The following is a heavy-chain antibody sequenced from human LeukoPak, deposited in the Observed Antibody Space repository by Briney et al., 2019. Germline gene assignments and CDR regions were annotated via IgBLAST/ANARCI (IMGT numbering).Heavy chain of an antibody. Sequence: GGSLRLSCAASGFTFSSYWMHWVRQAPGKGLVWVSRISDGGSTTTYADSVKGRFTISRDNAKNTLYLQMNGLRAEDTAVYYCSRSAYYDGSGNYYDDWGQGTLVTVSS. D-gene: IGHD3-22*01. V-gene: IGHV3-74*01. CDR3: SRSAYYDGSGNYYDD. CDR2: ISDGGSTT. CDR1: GFTFSSYW. J-gene: IGHJ4*02.